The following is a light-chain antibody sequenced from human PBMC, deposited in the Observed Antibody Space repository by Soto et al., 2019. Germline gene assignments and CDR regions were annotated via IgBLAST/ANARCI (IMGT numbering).Light chain of an antibody. Sequence: MTQSPSTLSAYVGERFTITCRASQRVSSNLAWYKQKRGQAPMHLIYGASTRDTVIPARFSDSGSGTECTLTISSMQSEDFAVYYCQQRSNWPPSITFGQGTRLEI. CDR3: QQRSNWPPSIT. J-gene: IGKJ5*01. CDR2: GAS. CDR1: QRVSSN. V-gene: IGKV3-15*01.